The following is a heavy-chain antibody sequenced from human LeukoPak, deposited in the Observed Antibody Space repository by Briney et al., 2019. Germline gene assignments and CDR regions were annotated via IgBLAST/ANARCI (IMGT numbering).Heavy chain of an antibody. CDR2: MYSGGST. D-gene: IGHD5-12*01. V-gene: IGHV3-NL1*01. Sequence: GGSLRLSCAASGFTFSSYGMHWVRQAPGKGLEWVSVMYSGGSTYYADSVKGRFTISRDNSKNTLYLQMNSLRAEDTAVYYCAKDGSYRFDYWGQGTLVTVSS. CDR3: AKDGSYRFDY. J-gene: IGHJ4*02. CDR1: GFTFSSYG.